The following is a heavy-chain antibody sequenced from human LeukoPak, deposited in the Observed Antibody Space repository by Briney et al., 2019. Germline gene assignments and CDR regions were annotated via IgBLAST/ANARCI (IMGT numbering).Heavy chain of an antibody. V-gene: IGHV4-34*01. CDR1: GGSFSGYY. CDR2: INHSGST. CDR3: ARDLEAAAGTRGYYYYMDV. D-gene: IGHD6-13*01. Sequence: PSETLSLTCAVYGGSFSGYYWSWIRQPPGKGLEWIGEINHSGSTNYNPSLKSRVTISVDTSKNQFSLKLSSVTAADTAVYYCARDLEAAAGTRGYYYYMDVWGKGTTVTVSS. J-gene: IGHJ6*03.